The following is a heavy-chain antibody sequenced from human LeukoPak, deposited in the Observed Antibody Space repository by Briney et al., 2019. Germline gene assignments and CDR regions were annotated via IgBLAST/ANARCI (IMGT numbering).Heavy chain of an antibody. CDR2: ISGSGGST. V-gene: IGHV3-23*01. D-gene: IGHD3-22*01. Sequence: GGSLRLSCAASGFTFSSYAMSWVRQAPGKGLEWVSAISGSGGSTYYADSVKGRFTISRDNSKNTLYLQMNSLRAEDTAVYYCAKGVTMIVVVTDYFDYWGQGTLVTVSS. CDR3: AKGVTMIVVVTDYFDY. CDR1: GFTFSSYA. J-gene: IGHJ4*02.